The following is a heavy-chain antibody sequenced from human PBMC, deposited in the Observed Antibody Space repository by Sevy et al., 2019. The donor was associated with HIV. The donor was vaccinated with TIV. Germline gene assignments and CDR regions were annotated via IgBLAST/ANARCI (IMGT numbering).Heavy chain of an antibody. CDR3: ARGGETPRGFDP. D-gene: IGHD3-16*01. V-gene: IGHV4-4*02. J-gene: IGHJ5*02. Sequence: SETLSLTCAVSGGSISSVNWWHWVRQPPGKGLEWIGEIYHSGYTNYNPSLKSRVTISVDNSKNQFSLKLSFVTAADMAVYYCARGGETPRGFDPWAREAWSPSPQ. CDR1: GGSISSVNW. CDR2: IYHSGYT.